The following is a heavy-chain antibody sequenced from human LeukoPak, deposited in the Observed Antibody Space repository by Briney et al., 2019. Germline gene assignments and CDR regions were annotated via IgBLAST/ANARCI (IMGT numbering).Heavy chain of an antibody. CDR3: ARAIVVVPAAINYYYGMDV. CDR2: INHSGST. D-gene: IGHD2-2*01. Sequence: PSETLSLTCAVYGGSFSGYYWSWIRQPPGKGLEWIGEINHSGSTNYNPSLKSRVTISVDTSKNQFSLKLSPVTAADTAVYYCARAIVVVPAAINYYYGMDVWGKGTTVTISS. CDR1: GGSFSGYY. J-gene: IGHJ6*04. V-gene: IGHV4-34*01.